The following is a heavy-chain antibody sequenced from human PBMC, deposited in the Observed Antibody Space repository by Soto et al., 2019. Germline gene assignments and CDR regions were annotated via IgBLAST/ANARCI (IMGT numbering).Heavy chain of an antibody. Sequence: EVQLLESGGGLVQPGGSLRLSCAASGFTFSSYAMSWVRQAPGKGLEWVSAISGSGGSTYYADSVKGRFTISRDNSKNTLYLQMNSLRAEDTAVYYCAKGRSGYDRRGYYFDYWGQGTLVTVSS. J-gene: IGHJ4*02. CDR1: GFTFSSYA. D-gene: IGHD5-12*01. CDR3: AKGRSGYDRRGYYFDY. CDR2: ISGSGGST. V-gene: IGHV3-23*01.